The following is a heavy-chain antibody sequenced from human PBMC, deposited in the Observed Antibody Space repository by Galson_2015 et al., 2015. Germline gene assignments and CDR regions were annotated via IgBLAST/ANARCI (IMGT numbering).Heavy chain of an antibody. CDR2: IGGDGGST. CDR1: GFTFDDYA. Sequence: SLRLSCAASGFTFDDYAMHWVRQAPGKGLEWVSLIGGDGGSTYYADSVRGRFTISRDNSKNSLYLQMNSLRTEDTALYYCAKDIFPHYYGSGSYYRGSYYYYYYGMDVWGQGTTVTVSS. CDR3: AKDIFPHYYGSGSYYRGSYYYYYYGMDV. V-gene: IGHV3-43*02. D-gene: IGHD3-10*01. J-gene: IGHJ6*02.